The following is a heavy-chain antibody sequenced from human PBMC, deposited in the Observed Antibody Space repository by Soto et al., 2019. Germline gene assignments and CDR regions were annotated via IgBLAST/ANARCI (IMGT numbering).Heavy chain of an antibody. D-gene: IGHD3-22*01. CDR1: GFTFSSYG. Sequence: GGSLRLSCAASGFTFSSYGMHWVRQAPGKGLEWVSYIGSSGTIIYYADSVKGRFTISRDNAKNSLYLQMNSLRAEDTAVYYCARDLGYYDSSGYFDYWGQGSLVTVSS. J-gene: IGHJ4*02. CDR2: IGSSGTII. CDR3: ARDLGYYDSSGYFDY. V-gene: IGHV3-48*01.